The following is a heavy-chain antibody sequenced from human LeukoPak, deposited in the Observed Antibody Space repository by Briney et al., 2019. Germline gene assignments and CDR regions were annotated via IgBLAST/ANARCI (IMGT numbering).Heavy chain of an antibody. Sequence: ASVKVSCKASGYTFTGYYMHWVRQAPGQGLEWMGRINPNSGGTNYAQKFQGRVTMTRDTSISTAYMELSRLRSDDTAVYYCARCDGSGSYFDYYYYMDVWGKGTTVTVSS. CDR2: INPNSGGT. CDR1: GYTFTGYY. J-gene: IGHJ6*03. CDR3: ARCDGSGSYFDYYYYMDV. V-gene: IGHV1-2*06. D-gene: IGHD3-10*01.